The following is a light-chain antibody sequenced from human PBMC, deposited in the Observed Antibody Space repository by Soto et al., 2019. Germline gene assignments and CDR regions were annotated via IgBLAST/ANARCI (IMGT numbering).Light chain of an antibody. V-gene: IGKV1-5*03. J-gene: IGKJ1*01. CDR3: QHYNIFSRT. CDR2: KAA. Sequence: DIQMTQSPSTLSASVGDRVAITCRASDNIVHWVAWYQQKPGKAPKLLIYKAANLADEVPSRFAGSGSGTDFTLTITRLQPDDFATYYCQHYNIFSRTFGQGTKVDIK. CDR1: DNIVHW.